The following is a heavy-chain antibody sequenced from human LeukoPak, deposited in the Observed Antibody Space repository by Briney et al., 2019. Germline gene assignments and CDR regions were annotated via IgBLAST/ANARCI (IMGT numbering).Heavy chain of an antibody. Sequence: SVKLSCKASGGTFSSYAISWVRRAPAQGLEWMGGIIPIFGTTNYAQKFQGRVTITADESTSTAYMELSSLRSEDTAVYYCASFLGEGCSSTSCYIASWFDPWGQGTLVTVSS. CDR1: GGTFSSYA. CDR2: IIPIFGTT. CDR3: ASFLGEGCSSTSCYIASWFDP. D-gene: IGHD2-2*02. V-gene: IGHV1-69*13. J-gene: IGHJ5*02.